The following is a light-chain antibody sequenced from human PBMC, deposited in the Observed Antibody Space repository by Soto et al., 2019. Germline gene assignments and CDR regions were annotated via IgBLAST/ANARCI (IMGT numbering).Light chain of an antibody. CDR2: GAS. Sequence: EIVLTQSPGTLSLSPGERATLSCRASQSVSDSYLAWYQQNPGQAPGLLIYGASNRATGIPDRFSGSGSGTDFTLTISRLEPEDFAVYYCQQYGSSGTFGQGTKVDI. CDR1: QSVSDSY. CDR3: QQYGSSGT. V-gene: IGKV3-20*01. J-gene: IGKJ1*01.